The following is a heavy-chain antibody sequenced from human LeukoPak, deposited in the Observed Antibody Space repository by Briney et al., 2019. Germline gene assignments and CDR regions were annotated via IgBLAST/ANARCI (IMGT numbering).Heavy chain of an antibody. J-gene: IGHJ4*02. CDR3: AKDRWVGSGSYYTDY. CDR1: GFTFSSYG. V-gene: IGHV3-30*02. CDR2: IRYDGSNK. D-gene: IGHD3-10*01. Sequence: QPGGSLRLSCGASGFTFSSYGMNWVRQGPGKGLEWVAFIRYDGSNKYYADSVKGRFTISRDNSQNTLYLQMNSLRVEDTAVYYCAKDRWVGSGSYYTDYWGQGTLVTVSS.